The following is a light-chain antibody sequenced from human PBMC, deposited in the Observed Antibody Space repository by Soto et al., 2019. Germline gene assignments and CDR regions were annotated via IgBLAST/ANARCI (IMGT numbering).Light chain of an antibody. V-gene: IGKV1-9*01. CDR1: QGISSY. Sequence: DIQMTQSPSSLSASVGDRVTITCRASQGISSYLAWYQQKPGKAPKLLIYAASTLQSGVPSRFSGSGSGTDFTLTISSLQPEDFATYYCQQLNSYPGAFGPGTKVDIK. J-gene: IGKJ3*01. CDR2: AAS. CDR3: QQLNSYPGA.